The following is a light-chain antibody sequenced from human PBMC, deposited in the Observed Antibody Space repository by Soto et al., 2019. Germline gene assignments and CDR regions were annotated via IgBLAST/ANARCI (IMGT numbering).Light chain of an antibody. Sequence: EIVMTQSPATLSVSPGERATLSCRASQSVGSKLAWYQQRPGQAPRLLIYGASTRATGVPARFSGSGAGTEFTLTITSLLSEDFAVYYCQQYNQWPPFTFGGGTKVEIK. J-gene: IGKJ4*01. V-gene: IGKV3-15*01. CDR3: QQYNQWPPFT. CDR2: GAS. CDR1: QSVGSK.